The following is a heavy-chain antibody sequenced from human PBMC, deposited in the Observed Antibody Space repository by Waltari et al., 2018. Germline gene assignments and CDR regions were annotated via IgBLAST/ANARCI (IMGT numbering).Heavy chain of an antibody. CDR1: GGSFSGYY. CDR2: INPSGST. D-gene: IGHD3-10*01. Sequence: QVQLQQWGAGLLKPSETLSLTCAVYGGSFSGYYWRWIRQPPGKGLEWIGEINPSGSTNYNPSLKSRVTISVDTSKNQFSLKLSSVTAADTAVYYCARSEVLWWNYYGMDVWGQGTTVTVSS. J-gene: IGHJ6*02. CDR3: ARSEVLWWNYYGMDV. V-gene: IGHV4-34*01.